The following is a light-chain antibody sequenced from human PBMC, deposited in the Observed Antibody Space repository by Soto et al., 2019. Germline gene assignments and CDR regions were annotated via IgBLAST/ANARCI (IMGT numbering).Light chain of an antibody. J-gene: IGLJ2*01. V-gene: IGLV2-23*01. CDR2: EGS. CDR3: CSYAGSSTSYVV. Sequence: QSALTQPASVSGSPGQSITISCTGTSSDVGSYNLVSWYQQHPHKAPKLMIYEGSERPSGVSNRFSGSKSGNTASLTISGLQAEDEADYYCCSYAGSSTSYVVFGGGTKLTVL. CDR1: SSDVGSYNL.